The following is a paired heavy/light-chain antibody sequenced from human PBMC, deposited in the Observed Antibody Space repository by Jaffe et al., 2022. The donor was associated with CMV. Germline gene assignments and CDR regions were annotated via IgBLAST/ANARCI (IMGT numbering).Heavy chain of an antibody. CDR1: GFTFSSYS. D-gene: IGHD3-22*01. Sequence: EVQLVESGGGLVQPGGSLRLSCAASGFTFSSYSMNWVRQAPGKGLEWVSYISSSSSTIYYADSVKGRFTISRDNAKNSLYLQMNSLRDEDTAVYYCARGTYYYDSSGYYYVGYYYYGMDVWGQGTTVTVSS. CDR3: ARGTYYYDSSGYYYVGYYYYGMDV. CDR2: ISSSSSTI. J-gene: IGHJ6*02. V-gene: IGHV3-48*02.
Light chain of an antibody. J-gene: IGKJ4*01. V-gene: IGKV1-39*01. CDR3: QQSYSTLFT. CDR1: QSISSY. CDR2: AAS. Sequence: DIQMTQSPSSLSASVGDRVTITCRASQSISSYLNWYQQKPGKAPKLLIYAASSLQSGVPSRFSGSGSGTDFTLTISSLQPEDFATYYCQQSYSTLFTFGGGTKVEIK.